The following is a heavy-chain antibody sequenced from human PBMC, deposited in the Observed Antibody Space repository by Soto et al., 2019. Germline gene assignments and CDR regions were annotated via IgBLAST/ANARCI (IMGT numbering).Heavy chain of an antibody. Sequence: EVQLLESGGGVVQPGGSLRLSCAASGFTFSAYAMSWVRQAPGKGLQWVSGVGGSDTDKHYAASVRGRFTVSRDNFKNTLYLQMNSLIADDTAVYYCAKDATAVNGVWDPFDMWGQGTEVSVSS. CDR3: AKDATAVNGVWDPFDM. V-gene: IGHV3-23*01. CDR1: GFTFSAYA. CDR2: VGGSDTDK. J-gene: IGHJ3*02. D-gene: IGHD2-8*01.